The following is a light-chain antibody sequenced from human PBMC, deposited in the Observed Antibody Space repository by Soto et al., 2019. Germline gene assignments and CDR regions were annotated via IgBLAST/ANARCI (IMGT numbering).Light chain of an antibody. V-gene: IGKV3-15*01. CDR1: QSVRSN. CDR3: HQYNIWPPLL. J-gene: IGKJ4*01. CDR2: GAS. Sequence: EIVMTQSPATLSVSPGESATLSCRASQSVRSNLAWYQQKPGQAPRLLIYGASTRATGIPARFSGSVSGTEYTLTIGGLQSEDFAVYYCHQYNIWPPLLFGGGTKVEIK.